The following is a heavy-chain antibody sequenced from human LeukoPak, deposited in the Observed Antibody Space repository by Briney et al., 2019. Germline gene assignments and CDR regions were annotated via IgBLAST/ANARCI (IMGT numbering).Heavy chain of an antibody. CDR2: IWYDGSNK. J-gene: IGHJ4*02. CDR1: GFTFSSYG. Sequence: GGSLRLSCAASGFTFSSYGMHWVRQAPGKGLEWGAVIWYDGSNKYYADSVKGRFTISRDNSKNTLHLQMNSLRAEDTAVYYCVRELTTTEAFEYWGEGTLVTVSS. D-gene: IGHD4-11*01. V-gene: IGHV3-33*01. CDR3: VRELTTTEAFEY.